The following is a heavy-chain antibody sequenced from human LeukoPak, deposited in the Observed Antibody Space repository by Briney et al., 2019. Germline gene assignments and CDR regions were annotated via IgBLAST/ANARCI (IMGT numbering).Heavy chain of an antibody. V-gene: IGHV3-30-3*01. CDR1: GFTFSSYA. D-gene: IGHD5-18*01. Sequence: PGGSLRLSCAASGFTFSSYAMHWVRQAPGKGLEWVAVISYDGSNKYYADSVKGRFTISRDNSKNTLYLQMNSLRAEDTAVYYCARDNAWIQXWLYSYWGQGTLVTVSS. J-gene: IGHJ4*02. CDR3: ARDNAWIQXWLYSY. CDR2: ISYDGSNK.